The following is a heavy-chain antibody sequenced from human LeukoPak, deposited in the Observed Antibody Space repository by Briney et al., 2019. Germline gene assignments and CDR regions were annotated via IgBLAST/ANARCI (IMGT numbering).Heavy chain of an antibody. Sequence: GGSLRLSCAASGFTFDDYAMHWVRQAPGKGLEWVSLISGDGGSTYYADSVKGRFTISRDNSKNSLYLQMNSLRTEDTALYYCAKDNVSYSSSPADSYYYGMDVWGQGTTVTVSS. V-gene: IGHV3-43*02. CDR3: AKDNVSYSSSPADSYYYGMDV. J-gene: IGHJ6*02. D-gene: IGHD6-13*01. CDR2: ISGDGGST. CDR1: GFTFDDYA.